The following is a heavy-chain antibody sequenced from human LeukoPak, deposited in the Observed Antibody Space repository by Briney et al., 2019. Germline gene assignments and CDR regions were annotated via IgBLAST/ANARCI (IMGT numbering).Heavy chain of an antibody. CDR1: GFTFSNYA. CDR2: ITCSGGNT. Sequence: GGSLRLSCAASGFTFSNYAMSWVRPAPGKGLEGVSAITCSGGNTYYADSVKGRFTVSRDNSKNTLYLQMNSLRAEDTAVYYCAKWGDFDVLTGYYVPDFWGQGTLVTVSS. D-gene: IGHD3-9*01. CDR3: AKWGDFDVLTGYYVPDF. V-gene: IGHV3-23*01. J-gene: IGHJ4*02.